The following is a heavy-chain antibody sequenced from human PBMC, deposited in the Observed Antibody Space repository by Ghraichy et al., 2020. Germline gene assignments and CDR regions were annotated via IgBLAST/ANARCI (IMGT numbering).Heavy chain of an antibody. CDR2: IGGSGGST. Sequence: GGSLRLSCAASGFTFSRFAMSWVRQAPGKGLEWVSVIGGSGGSTYYADSVKGRFTISRDNSKNTLYLQMNSLGAEDTAVYYCAKDYSRVDAFDIWGQGTMVTVSS. V-gene: IGHV3-23*01. CDR1: GFTFSRFA. D-gene: IGHD2-15*01. J-gene: IGHJ3*02. CDR3: AKDYSRVDAFDI.